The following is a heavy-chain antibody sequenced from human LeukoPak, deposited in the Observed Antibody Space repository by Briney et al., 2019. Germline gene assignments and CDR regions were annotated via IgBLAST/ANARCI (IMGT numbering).Heavy chain of an antibody. D-gene: IGHD6-19*01. CDR3: AKDISGTGWATSFDS. J-gene: IGHJ4*02. Sequence: GGSLRLSCKASGFIFDNYALHWVRQAPGKGLEWVSGMSWNSVVVGYADSVRGRFTTSRDSAKNSLYLLMNSLRTEDTAFYYCAKDISGTGWATSFDSWGQGTLVTVSS. CDR1: GFIFDNYA. V-gene: IGHV3-9*01. CDR2: MSWNSVVV.